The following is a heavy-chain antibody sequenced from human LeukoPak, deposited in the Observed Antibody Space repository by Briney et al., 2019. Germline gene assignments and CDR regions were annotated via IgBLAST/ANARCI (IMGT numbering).Heavy chain of an antibody. CDR3: AREMGYYYDSSGYYLDY. CDR2: IYHSGST. V-gene: IGHV4-38-2*02. Sequence: SETLSLTCTVSGYSISSGYYWGWIRQPPGQGLEWIGSIYHSGSTYYNPSLKSRVTISVDTSKNQFSLKLSSVTAADTAVYYCAREMGYYYDSSGYYLDYWGQGTLVTVSS. CDR1: GYSISSGYY. J-gene: IGHJ4*02. D-gene: IGHD3-22*01.